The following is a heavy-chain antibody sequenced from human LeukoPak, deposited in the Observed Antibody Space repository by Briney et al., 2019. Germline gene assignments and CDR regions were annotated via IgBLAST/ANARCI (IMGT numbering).Heavy chain of an antibody. Sequence: PSETLSLTCAVYCGSFSGYYWSWIRQPPGKGLEWIGEINHSGSTNYNPSLKSRVTISVDTSKNQFSLKLSSVTAADTAVYYCARVRITIFGVVIRGHYYYMDVWGKGTTVTVSS. J-gene: IGHJ6*03. CDR3: ARVRITIFGVVIRGHYYYMDV. V-gene: IGHV4-34*01. CDR2: INHSGST. CDR1: CGSFSGYY. D-gene: IGHD3-3*01.